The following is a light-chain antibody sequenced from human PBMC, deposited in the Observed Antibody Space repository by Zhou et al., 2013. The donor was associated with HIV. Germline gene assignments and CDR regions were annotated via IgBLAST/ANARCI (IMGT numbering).Light chain of an antibody. CDR2: AAS. V-gene: IGKV3-20*01. Sequence: PGERATLSCRASQSVNSNYFAWYQQRRGQAPRLLIYAASSRASGIPDRFSGSGSGTDFTLTINRLEPEDFAVYYCQDYGSSFITFGQGTRLEIK. J-gene: IGKJ5*01. CDR1: QSVNSNY. CDR3: QDYGSSFIT.